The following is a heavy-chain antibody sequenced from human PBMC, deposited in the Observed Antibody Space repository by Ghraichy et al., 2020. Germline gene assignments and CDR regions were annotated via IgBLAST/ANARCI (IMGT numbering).Heavy chain of an antibody. D-gene: IGHD6-13*01. V-gene: IGHV4-38-2*01. CDR1: GYSINSGYY. CDR2: IYHSGST. Sequence: SETLSLTCAVSGYSINSGYYWGWIRQPPGKGLEWIGSIYHSGSTYYNPSLKSRVTISVDTSKNQFSLKPSSVTAADTAVYYCARVIAAAGILNYYYGMDVWGQGTTVTVSS. J-gene: IGHJ6*02. CDR3: ARVIAAAGILNYYYGMDV.